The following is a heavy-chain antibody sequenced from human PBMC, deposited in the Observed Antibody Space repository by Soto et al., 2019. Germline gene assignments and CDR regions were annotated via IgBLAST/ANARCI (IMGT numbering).Heavy chain of an antibody. D-gene: IGHD3-10*01. CDR3: ASGGVAGAGTYYNDF. Sequence: EVQLVESGGGLVQPGGSLRLSCAASGFTFNTYWMHWVRRAPGKGLVWVSRINNDASSTSYADSVKGRLTVSRDNAKNTLYLHLYNLRAEDTAVYYCASGGVAGAGTYYNDFWGRGTLVTVSS. V-gene: IGHV3-74*01. J-gene: IGHJ4*02. CDR2: INNDASST. CDR1: GFTFNTYW.